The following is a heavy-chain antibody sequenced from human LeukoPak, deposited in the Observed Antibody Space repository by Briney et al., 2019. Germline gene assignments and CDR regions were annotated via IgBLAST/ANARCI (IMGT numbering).Heavy chain of an antibody. CDR3: AGGSGRTFDY. V-gene: IGHV2-5*02. D-gene: IGHD3-10*01. Sequence: SGPTLVNPTQTLTLTCTFSGFSLSTSGVGVGWIRQPPGKALEWLALIYWDDDKRYSPSLESRLTLTKDTSRNQVVLKMTNMDPVDTATYYCAGGSGRTFDYWGQGTLVTISS. CDR1: GFSLSTSGVG. CDR2: IYWDDDK. J-gene: IGHJ4*02.